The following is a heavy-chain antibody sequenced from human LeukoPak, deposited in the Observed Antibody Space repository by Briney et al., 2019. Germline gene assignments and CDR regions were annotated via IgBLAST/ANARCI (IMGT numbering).Heavy chain of an antibody. V-gene: IGHV1-2*02. CDR3: ARIGLKTTGYYRLDY. CDR2: LNPNTGDA. Sequence: ASVKVSCKASGYTFTGHYLHWVRQARGQGLEWMGWLNPNTGDALYIQKFQGRVTMTGDTSISTAYMELSSLMSDDTVVYYCARIGLKTTGYYRLDYWGQGTLVTVSS. D-gene: IGHD3-9*01. J-gene: IGHJ4*02. CDR1: GYTFTGHY.